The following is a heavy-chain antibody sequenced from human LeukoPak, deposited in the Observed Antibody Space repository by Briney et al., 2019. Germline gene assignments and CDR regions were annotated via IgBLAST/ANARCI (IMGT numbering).Heavy chain of an antibody. CDR3: ARDDGGSSSPLDV. J-gene: IGHJ6*04. Sequence: ESGGSLRLSCAASGFTFSSYSMNWVRQAPGKGLEWVSYISSSSSTIYYADSVKGRFTISRDNAKNSLYLQMNSLRAEDTAVYYCARDDGGSSSPLDVWGKGTTITVSS. D-gene: IGHD6-13*01. V-gene: IGHV3-48*01. CDR1: GFTFSSYS. CDR2: ISSSSSTI.